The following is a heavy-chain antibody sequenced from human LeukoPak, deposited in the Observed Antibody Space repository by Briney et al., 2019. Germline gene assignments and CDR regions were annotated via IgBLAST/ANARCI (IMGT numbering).Heavy chain of an antibody. D-gene: IGHD6-19*01. CDR3: ARRRVYSSGGYSN. Sequence: SETLSLTCAVYGGSFSGYYWSWIRQPPGKGLEWIGEINHSGSTNYNPSLKSRVTISVDTSKNQFSLKLSSVTAADTAVYYCARRRVYSSGGYSNWGQGTLVIVSS. V-gene: IGHV4-34*01. J-gene: IGHJ4*02. CDR2: INHSGST. CDR1: GGSFSGYY.